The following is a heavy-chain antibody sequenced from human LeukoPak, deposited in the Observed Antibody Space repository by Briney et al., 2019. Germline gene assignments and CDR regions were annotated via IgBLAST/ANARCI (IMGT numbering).Heavy chain of an antibody. V-gene: IGHV3-21*01. CDR3: AREQRYGDQDY. CDR1: GFTFSSYS. CDR2: TSSSSSYI. J-gene: IGHJ4*02. Sequence: GGSLRLSCAASGFTFSSYSMNWVRQAPGKGREWVSSTSSSSSYIYYADSVKGRFTISRDNAKNSLYLQMNSLRAEDTAVYYCAREQRYGDQDYWGQGTLVTVSS. D-gene: IGHD4-17*01.